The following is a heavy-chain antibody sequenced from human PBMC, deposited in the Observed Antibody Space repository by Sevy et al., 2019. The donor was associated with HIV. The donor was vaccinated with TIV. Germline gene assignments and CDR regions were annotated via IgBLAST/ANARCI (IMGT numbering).Heavy chain of an antibody. V-gene: IGHV3-30-3*01. CDR1: VFTFSSYA. CDR2: ISYDGSNK. J-gene: IGHJ6*02. CDR3: ARDLRDSSSTNYYYYYYGMDV. Sequence: GGSLRLSCAASVFTFSSYAMHWVRQAPGKGLEWVAVISYDGSNKYYADSVKGRFTISRDNSKNTLYLQMNSLRAEDTAVYYCARDLRDSSSTNYYYYYYGMDVWGQGTTVTVSS. D-gene: IGHD6-6*01.